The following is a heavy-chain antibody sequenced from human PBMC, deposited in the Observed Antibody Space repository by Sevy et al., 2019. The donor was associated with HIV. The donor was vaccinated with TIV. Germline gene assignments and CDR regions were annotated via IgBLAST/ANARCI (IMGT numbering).Heavy chain of an antibody. V-gene: IGHV3-7*04. CDR2: IKQDESEK. CDR1: GFSFSNYW. J-gene: IGHJ4*02. Sequence: GGSLRLSCAASGFSFSNYWMHWVHQAPGKGLEWVANIKQDESEKYYVASVKGRFTISRDNAKNSLYLQMNSLRPEDTAVYYCARGNSGSFDYWGQGTLVTVSS. D-gene: IGHD3-22*01. CDR3: ARGNSGSFDY.